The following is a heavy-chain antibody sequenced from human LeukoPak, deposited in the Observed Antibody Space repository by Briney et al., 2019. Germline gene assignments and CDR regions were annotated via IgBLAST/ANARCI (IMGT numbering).Heavy chain of an antibody. CDR3: ASFRNTDI. D-gene: IGHD2/OR15-2a*01. CDR1: GLTFSTYW. V-gene: IGHV3-74*01. CDR2: IDPDGNT. J-gene: IGHJ3*02. Sequence: GGSLRLSCSASGLTFSTYWMHWVRQAPGKGLVWVSRIDPDGNTVYADSVRGRFTVSRDNAKNTMNLQMNSLRVEDTALYYCASFRNTDIWGQGTTVTVSP.